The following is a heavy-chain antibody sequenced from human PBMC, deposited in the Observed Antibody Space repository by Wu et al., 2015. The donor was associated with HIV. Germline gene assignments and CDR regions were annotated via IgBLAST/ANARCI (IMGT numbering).Heavy chain of an antibody. Sequence: QVQLVQSGAEVKKPGASMKVSCKASGYTFTSYGISWVRQAPGQGLEWMGWISAYNGNTNYAQKLQGRVTMTTDTSTSTAYMELRSLRSDDTAVYYCARGENGRCSSTSCLYYYYYMDVWGKGTTVTVSS. CDR1: GYTFTSYG. J-gene: IGHJ6*03. CDR3: ARGENGRCSSTSCLYYYYYMDV. D-gene: IGHD2-2*01. CDR2: ISAYNGNT. V-gene: IGHV1-18*01.